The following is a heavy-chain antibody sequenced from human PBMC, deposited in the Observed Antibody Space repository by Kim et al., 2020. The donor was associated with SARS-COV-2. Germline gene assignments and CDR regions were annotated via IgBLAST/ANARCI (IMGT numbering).Heavy chain of an antibody. D-gene: IGHD5-12*01. J-gene: IGHJ5*02. CDR3: ARDRGKEWLRQNWFDP. CDR1: GGSISSYY. CDR2: IYTSGST. Sequence: SETLSLTYTVSGGSISSYYWSWIRQPAGKGLEWIGRIYTSGSTNYNPSLKSRVTMSVDTSKNQFSLKLSSVTAADTAVYYCARDRGKEWLRQNWFDPWGQGTLVTVSS. V-gene: IGHV4-4*07.